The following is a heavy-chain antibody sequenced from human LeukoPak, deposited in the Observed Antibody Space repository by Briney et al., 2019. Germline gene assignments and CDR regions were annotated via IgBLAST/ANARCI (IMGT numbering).Heavy chain of an antibody. CDR1: GYTFTSYG. CDR3: ARGKAGTTFDDAFDI. CDR2: ISAYNGNT. J-gene: IGHJ3*02. D-gene: IGHD1-1*01. V-gene: IGHV1-18*01. Sequence: ASVKVSCKASGYTFTSYGISWVRQAPGQGLEWMGWISAYNGNTNYAQKLQGRVTMTTDTSTSTAYMELRSLRSDDTAVYYCARGKAGTTFDDAFDIWGQGTMVTVSS.